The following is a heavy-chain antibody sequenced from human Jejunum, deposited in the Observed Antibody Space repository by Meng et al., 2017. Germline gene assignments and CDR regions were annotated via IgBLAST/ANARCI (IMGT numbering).Heavy chain of an antibody. D-gene: IGHD1-1*01. CDR1: GASISDNSW. Sequence: VQRPASGPGLAQPSAPPSLTCAVSGASISDNSWWSSSRQAPGKRLEWIANIHHTGNTNHNPSLKSRVTMSLPKPNNQFSLEVTSATAPHTAVYSCPRALLSPALAATGWFDPWGQGPLVTVSS. CDR2: IHHTGNT. J-gene: IGHJ5*02. CDR3: PRALLSPALAATGWFDP. V-gene: IGHV4-4*02.